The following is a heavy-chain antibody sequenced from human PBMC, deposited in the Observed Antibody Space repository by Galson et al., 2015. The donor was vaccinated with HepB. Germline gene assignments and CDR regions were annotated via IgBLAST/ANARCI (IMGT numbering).Heavy chain of an antibody. D-gene: IGHD3/OR15-3a*01. CDR3: ARYPPGLLPEDPLLSHDAFDI. J-gene: IGHJ3*02. Sequence: SLRLSCAASRFTYSDYYMSWIRQAPGKGLEWVSYISSSGSTIYYADSVKGRFTISRDNAKNSLYLQMNSLRAEDTAVYYCARYPPGLLPEDPLLSHDAFDIWGQGTMVTVSS. V-gene: IGHV3-11*01. CDR2: ISSSGSTI. CDR1: RFTYSDYY.